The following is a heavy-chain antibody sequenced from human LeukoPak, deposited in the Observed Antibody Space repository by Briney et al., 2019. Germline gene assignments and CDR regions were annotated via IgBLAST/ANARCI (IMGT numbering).Heavy chain of an antibody. CDR1: GYTFTSYG. J-gene: IGHJ4*02. V-gene: IGHV1-18*01. D-gene: IGHD3-22*01. CDR3: ARNPTGGKYYYDSSGYYYFDY. CDR2: ISAYNGNT. Sequence: ASVKVSCKASGYTFTSYGISWVRQAPGQGLEWMGWISAYNGNTNYAQKLQGRVTVTTDTSTSTAYMELRSLRSDDTAVYYCARNPTGGKYYYDSSGYYYFDYWGQGTLVTVSS.